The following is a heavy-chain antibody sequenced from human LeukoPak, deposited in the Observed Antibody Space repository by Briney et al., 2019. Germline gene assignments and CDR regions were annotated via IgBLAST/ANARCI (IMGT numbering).Heavy chain of an antibody. V-gene: IGHV1-2*02. Sequence: ASVTVSRKASGGTFSSYAISWVRQAPGQGLEWMGWINPNSGGTNYAQKFQGRVTMTRDTSISTAYMELSRLRSDDTAVYYCAREWLKNYYHGMDVWGQGTMVTVSS. D-gene: IGHD6-19*01. CDR2: INPNSGGT. J-gene: IGHJ6*02. CDR1: GGTFSSYA. CDR3: AREWLKNYYHGMDV.